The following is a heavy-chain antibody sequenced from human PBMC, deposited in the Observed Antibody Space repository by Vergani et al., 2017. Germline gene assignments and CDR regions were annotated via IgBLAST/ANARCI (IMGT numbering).Heavy chain of an antibody. CDR1: GYTFTRYD. CDR2: MNPNSGNT. V-gene: IGHV1-8*01. Sequence: QVPLVQSGAEVKKPGASVKVSCKASGYTFTRYDITWVRQATGQGLEWMGWMNPNSGNTGYAQKFQGRVTMTRNTAISTAYMELSSLRSADTAVYYCARDVGLVATAGYWGQGTLVTVSS. CDR3: ARDVGLVATAGY. J-gene: IGHJ4*02. D-gene: IGHD2-15*01.